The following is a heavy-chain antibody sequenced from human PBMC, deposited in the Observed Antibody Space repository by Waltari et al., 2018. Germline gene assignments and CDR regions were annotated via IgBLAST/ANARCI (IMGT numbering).Heavy chain of an antibody. J-gene: IGHJ4*02. D-gene: IGHD2-15*01. CDR2: VDPEDGET. CDR3: ATGSYCSGGSCLAVYNY. V-gene: IGHV1-69-2*01. Sequence: EVQLVQSGAEVKKPGATVKISCKVSGYTFTDYYMNWVQQAPGKGLEWMGLVDPEDGETIYAEKFQGRVTITADTSTDTAYMELSSLRSEDTAVYYCATGSYCSGGSCLAVYNYWGQGTLVTVSS. CDR1: GYTFTDYY.